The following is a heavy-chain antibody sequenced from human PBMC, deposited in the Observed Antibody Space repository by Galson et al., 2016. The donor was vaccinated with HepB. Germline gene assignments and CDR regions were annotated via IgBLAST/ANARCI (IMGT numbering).Heavy chain of an antibody. CDR2: IMGDGSEK. V-gene: IGHV3-7*01. CDR1: GFTFSSYR. CDR3: ARIGSVVGTFDY. Sequence: SLRLSCAASGFTFSSYRMSWVRQAPGKGLEWVANIMGDGSEKYYVDSVKGRFTISRDNAKNSLYLQMDSLRAEDTAVYYCARIGSVVGTFDYWGQGALVSVSS. D-gene: IGHD6-19*01. J-gene: IGHJ4*02.